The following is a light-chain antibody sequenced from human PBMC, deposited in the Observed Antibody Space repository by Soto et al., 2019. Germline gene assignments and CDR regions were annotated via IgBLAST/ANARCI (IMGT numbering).Light chain of an antibody. CDR3: SSYTTTSTWV. V-gene: IGLV2-14*03. CDR1: SSDVGGYNY. CDR2: DVS. Sequence: QSVLTQPASVSGSPGQSITISCTGTSSDVGGYNYVSWYQHHPGKAPKVMIYDVSNRPSGVSNRFSGSKSGNTASLTISGLQAEDEADYYCSSYTTTSTWVFGGGTQLTVL. J-gene: IGLJ3*02.